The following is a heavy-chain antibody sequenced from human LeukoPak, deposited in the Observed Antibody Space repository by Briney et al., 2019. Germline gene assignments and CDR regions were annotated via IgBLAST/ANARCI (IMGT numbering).Heavy chain of an antibody. CDR2: INHSGST. D-gene: IGHD3-22*01. V-gene: IGHV4-34*01. CDR3: ARGLYDSSGYYSGRFDP. CDR1: GGSFSGYY. J-gene: IGHJ5*02. Sequence: SETLSLTCAVYGGSFSGYYWSWIRQPPGRGLEWIGEINHSGSTNYNPSLKSRVTISVDTSKNQFPLKLSSVTAADTAVYYCARGLYDSSGYYSGRFDPWGQGTLVTVSS.